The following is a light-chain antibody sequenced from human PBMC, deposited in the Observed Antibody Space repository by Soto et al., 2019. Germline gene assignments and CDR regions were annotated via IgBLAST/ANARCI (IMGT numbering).Light chain of an antibody. CDR1: QSVSSN. J-gene: IGKJ4*01. CDR3: QQYNNPPLT. CDR2: GAS. V-gene: IGKV3-15*01. Sequence: EIVMTQSPATLSVSPGERATLSCSASQSVSSNLAWYQQKPGQAPRLLIYGASTRATGIPARFSGSGSGTEFTLTISSPQSEDFAVYYCQQYNNPPLTFGGGTKVEIK.